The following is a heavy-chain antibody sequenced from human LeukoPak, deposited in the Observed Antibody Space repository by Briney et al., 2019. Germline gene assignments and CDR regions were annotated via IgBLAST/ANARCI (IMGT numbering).Heavy chain of an antibody. Sequence: QAGGSLRLSCAASGFTFSSYAMHWVRQAPGKGLEWVAVISYDGSNKYYADSVKGRFTISRDNSKNTLYLQMNSLRAEDTAVYYCARDLYSGSYSDYWGQGTLVTVSS. V-gene: IGHV3-30*01. CDR2: ISYDGSNK. D-gene: IGHD1-26*01. CDR3: ARDLYSGSYSDY. CDR1: GFTFSSYA. J-gene: IGHJ4*02.